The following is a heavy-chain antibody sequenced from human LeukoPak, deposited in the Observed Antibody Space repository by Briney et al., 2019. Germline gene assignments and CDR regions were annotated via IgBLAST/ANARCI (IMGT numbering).Heavy chain of an antibody. D-gene: IGHD3-3*02. CDR1: GYSISSGYF. CDR2: IHHSGST. Sequence: PSETLSLTCSVSGYSISSGYFWGWFRQPPGKGLEWIGSIHHSGSTYYNPSLKSRVTISVDTSKNQFSLKLSSVTAADTAVYYCARVAFLEWLGLPYYYYYMDVWGKGTTVTVSS. V-gene: IGHV4-38-2*02. CDR3: ARVAFLEWLGLPYYYYYMDV. J-gene: IGHJ6*03.